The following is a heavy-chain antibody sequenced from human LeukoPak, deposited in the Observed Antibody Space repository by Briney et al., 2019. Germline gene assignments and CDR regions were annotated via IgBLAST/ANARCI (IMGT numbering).Heavy chain of an antibody. CDR3: ARNYYDMVWDY. V-gene: IGHV3-7*01. J-gene: IGHJ4*02. CDR1: GFTFSSYW. Sequence: PGGSLRLSCAASGFTFSSYWMSWVRQAPGKGLEWVANIKQDGSEKYYVDSVKGRFTISRDNAKNSLYLQMNRLRAEDTAVYYCARNYYDMVWDYWGQGTLVTVSS. D-gene: IGHD3-22*01. CDR2: IKQDGSEK.